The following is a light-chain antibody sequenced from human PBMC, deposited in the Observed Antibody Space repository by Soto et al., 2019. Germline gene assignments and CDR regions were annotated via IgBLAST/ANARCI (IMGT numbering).Light chain of an antibody. CDR3: SSYEGSNNCV. CDR1: SSDVGGYNY. V-gene: IGLV2-8*01. Sequence: QCVRPQAASAYGAAGQGGSLSCPGTSSDVGGYNYVSWYQQHPGKAPKLIIYEVNERPSGVPDRFSGSKSGNTASLTVSGLQAEDEDDYYCSSYEGSNNCVFGTGTKVTVL. CDR2: EVN. J-gene: IGLJ1*01.